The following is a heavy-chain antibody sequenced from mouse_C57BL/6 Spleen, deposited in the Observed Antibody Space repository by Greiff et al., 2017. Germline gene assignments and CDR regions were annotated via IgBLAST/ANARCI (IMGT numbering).Heavy chain of an antibody. CDR2: IYPRSGNT. CDR3: ARDDYYGSSYRYFDY. V-gene: IGHV1-81*01. Sequence: QVQLQQSGAELARPGASVKLSCKASGYTFTSYGISWVKQSTGQGLEWIGEIYPRSGNTYYNEKFKGKATLTADKSSSTAYMELGSLTSEDSAVYFCARDDYYGSSYRYFDYWGQGTTLTVSS. J-gene: IGHJ2*01. CDR1: GYTFTSYG. D-gene: IGHD1-1*01.